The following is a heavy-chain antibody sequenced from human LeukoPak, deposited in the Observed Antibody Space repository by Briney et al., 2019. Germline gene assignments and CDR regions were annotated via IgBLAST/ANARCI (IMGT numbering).Heavy chain of an antibody. CDR2: IIPIFGTA. CDR1: GGTFSSYA. V-gene: IGHV1-69*05. Sequence: GASVKVSCKASGGTFSSYAISWVRQAPGQGLEWMGRIIPIFGTANYAQKFQGRVTITTDESTSTAYMELSSLRSEDTAVYYCARVQYYDSSGYYRAEYFQHGGQGTLVTVSS. J-gene: IGHJ1*01. CDR3: ARVQYYDSSGYYRAEYFQH. D-gene: IGHD3-22*01.